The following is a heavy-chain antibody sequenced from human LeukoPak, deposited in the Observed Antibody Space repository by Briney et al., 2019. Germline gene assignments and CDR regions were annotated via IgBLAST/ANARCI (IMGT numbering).Heavy chain of an antibody. V-gene: IGHV3-21*01. Sequence: GGSLRLSCAASGFTFSSYSMNWVRRAPGKGLEWVSSISSSSSYIYYVDSVKGRFTISRDNAKKSLYLQMNSLRAEDTALYYCARDGDTVLTRGYYYYMDVWGKGTTVTVSS. CDR3: ARDGDTVLTRGYYYYMDV. CDR1: GFTFSSYS. J-gene: IGHJ6*03. D-gene: IGHD4-23*01. CDR2: ISSSSSYI.